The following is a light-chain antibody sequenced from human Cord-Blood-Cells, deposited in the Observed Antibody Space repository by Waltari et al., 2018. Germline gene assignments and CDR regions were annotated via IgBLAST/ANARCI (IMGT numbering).Light chain of an antibody. CDR3: SAWDSSLSAWV. Sequence: QAGLPQPPSVSKRLRQTATLTCTGNSNNVGNQGAAWLQQHQGHPPKLLSYRNNNRPSGISDRLSASRSGNTASLTITGLQPEDEADYYCSAWDSSLSAWVFGGGTKLTVL. J-gene: IGLJ3*02. CDR2: RNN. CDR1: SNNVGNQG. V-gene: IGLV10-54*01.